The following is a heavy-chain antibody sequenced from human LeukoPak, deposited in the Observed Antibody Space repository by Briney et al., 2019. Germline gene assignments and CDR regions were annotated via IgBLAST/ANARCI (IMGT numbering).Heavy chain of an antibody. Sequence: KPSETLSLTCAVYGGSFSGYYWSWIRQPPGKGLEWIGEINHSGSTNYNPSLKSRVTISVDTSKNQFSLKLSSVTAADTAVYYCARGPDSSRWYYYYMDVWGKGTTVTVSS. CDR1: GGSFSGYY. CDR3: ARGPDSSRWYYYYMDV. CDR2: INHSGST. J-gene: IGHJ6*03. V-gene: IGHV4-34*01. D-gene: IGHD6-13*01.